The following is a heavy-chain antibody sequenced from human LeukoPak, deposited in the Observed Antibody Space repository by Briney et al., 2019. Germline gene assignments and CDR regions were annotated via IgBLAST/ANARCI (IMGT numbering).Heavy chain of an antibody. CDR1: GYAFTRYA. D-gene: IGHD3-10*01. J-gene: IGHJ4*02. CDR2: INAGNGNT. V-gene: IGHV1-3*01. Sequence: ASVKVSCKASGYAFTRYAMHWVRHAPGQRIEWMGWINAGNGNTKYSQKFPGRVNFTRDTSASTAYMELSSLRSEDTAVYYCETPPDRLLWFGEPPVYWGQGTLVTVSS. CDR3: ETPPDRLLWFGEPPVY.